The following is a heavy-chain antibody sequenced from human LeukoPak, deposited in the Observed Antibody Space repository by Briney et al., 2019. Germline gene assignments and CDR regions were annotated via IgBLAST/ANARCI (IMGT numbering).Heavy chain of an antibody. CDR3: ARARGLLSYYFDY. D-gene: IGHD3-10*01. J-gene: IGHJ4*02. Sequence: GGSLRLSCAASGFTVSSNYMSWVRQAPGKGLEWVSVIYSGGSTYYADSVKGRFTISRDNSQNTLYLQMNSLRAEDTAVYYCARARGLLSYYFDYWGQGTLVAVSS. CDR2: IYSGGST. CDR1: GFTVSSNY. V-gene: IGHV3-53*01.